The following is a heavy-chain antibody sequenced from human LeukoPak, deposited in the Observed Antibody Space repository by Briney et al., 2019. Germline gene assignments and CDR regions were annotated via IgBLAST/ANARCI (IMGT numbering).Heavy chain of an antibody. CDR3: ARHSAVGGVITL. V-gene: IGHV4-4*09. CDR2: IYSSGSA. J-gene: IGHJ4*02. Sequence: SETLSLTCSVSGGSISNYFWSWIRQPPGKGLEWVGYIYSSGSANCNPSLRSRVVISVDTSRNQFSLKLSSVTAADTAVYFCARHSAVGGVITLWGQGTMVTVSS. D-gene: IGHD3-10*01. CDR1: GGSISNYF.